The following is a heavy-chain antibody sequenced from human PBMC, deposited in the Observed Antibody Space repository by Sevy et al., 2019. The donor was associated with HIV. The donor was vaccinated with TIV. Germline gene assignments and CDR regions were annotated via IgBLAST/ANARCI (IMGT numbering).Heavy chain of an antibody. D-gene: IGHD2-2*02. Sequence: GGSLRLSCAASGFIFSNYNMNWVRQAPGKGLEWVASISSGSSFTYYADSVKGRFAVSRDNSKNSQFLQMNSVRAADTAVYYCARATDPRYCSGTSCYTGALDLWGQGALVTVSS. V-gene: IGHV3-21*01. CDR1: GFIFSNYN. J-gene: IGHJ4*02. CDR3: ARATDPRYCSGTSCYTGALDL. CDR2: ISSGSSFT.